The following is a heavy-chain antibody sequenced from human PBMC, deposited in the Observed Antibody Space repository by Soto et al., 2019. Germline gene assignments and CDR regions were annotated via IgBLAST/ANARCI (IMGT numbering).Heavy chain of an antibody. CDR2: VSNSGTST. D-gene: IGHD2-15*01. V-gene: IGHV3-23*01. Sequence: EVQLLESGGGLAQPGGSLTLSCAASGFMFSGYAMSWVRQAPGKGLEWVSAVSNSGTSTSYADSVKGRFTISRDNSKNTLYLQMRSLGAEDTALYYCVKDLAASGWFDPWGQGNLVIVSS. CDR1: GFMFSGYA. CDR3: VKDLAASGWFDP. J-gene: IGHJ5*02.